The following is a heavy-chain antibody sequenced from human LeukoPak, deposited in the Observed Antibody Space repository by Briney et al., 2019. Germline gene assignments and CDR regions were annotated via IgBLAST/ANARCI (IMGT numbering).Heavy chain of an antibody. CDR3: ARDMITFGGVIVPFDY. V-gene: IGHV3-7*01. Sequence: GGSLRLSCAASGFTFSSYWMSWVRQAPGKGLEWVANIKQDGSEKYYVDSVKGRFTISRDNAKNSLYLQMNGLRAEDTAVYYCARDMITFGGVIVPFDYWGQGTLVTVSS. CDR2: IKQDGSEK. CDR1: GFTFSSYW. D-gene: IGHD3-16*02. J-gene: IGHJ4*02.